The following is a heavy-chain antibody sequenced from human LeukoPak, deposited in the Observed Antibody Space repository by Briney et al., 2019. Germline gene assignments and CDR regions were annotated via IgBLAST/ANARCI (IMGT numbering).Heavy chain of an antibody. CDR1: GGSFTSDY. CDR2: FYTSGTT. V-gene: IGHV4-4*07. Sequence: PSETLSLTCTVSGGSFTSDYWSWIRQPAGKGLEWIGRFYTSGTTNCNPSLKSRVTMSADTSKNQFSLKLRSVTAADTAVYYCARCRHGNCDYFDYWGQGTLVTVSS. CDR3: ARCRHGNCDYFDY. D-gene: IGHD1-7*01. J-gene: IGHJ4*02.